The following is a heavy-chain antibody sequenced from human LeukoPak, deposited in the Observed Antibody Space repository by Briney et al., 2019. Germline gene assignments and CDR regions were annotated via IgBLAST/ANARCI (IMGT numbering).Heavy chain of an antibody. Sequence: GGSLRLSCAASGFRFSDYGMNWVRQAPGKGLEWVSYIGATSSAIYYADSVKGRFTVSRDNAKNSLYLQMNSLRAEDTAEYFCAKTKTYHFDSWGQGTLVTVSS. CDR3: AKTKTYHFDS. J-gene: IGHJ4*02. CDR2: IGATSSAI. CDR1: GFRFSDYG. V-gene: IGHV3-48*04. D-gene: IGHD2-8*01.